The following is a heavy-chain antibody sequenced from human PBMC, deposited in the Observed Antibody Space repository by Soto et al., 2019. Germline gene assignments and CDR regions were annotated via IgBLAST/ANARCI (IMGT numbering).Heavy chain of an antibody. Sequence: GGSLRLSCAASGFSFSNHGMHWVRQAPGKGLGWVAVIWYDGGSKYYADSVKGRFTISRDNSKNTLDLQMNSLRADDTAVYYCARDIYYDSSGAIDYWGQGTLVTVSS. CDR1: GFSFSNHG. CDR2: IWYDGGSK. V-gene: IGHV3-33*01. D-gene: IGHD3-22*01. J-gene: IGHJ4*02. CDR3: ARDIYYDSSGAIDY.